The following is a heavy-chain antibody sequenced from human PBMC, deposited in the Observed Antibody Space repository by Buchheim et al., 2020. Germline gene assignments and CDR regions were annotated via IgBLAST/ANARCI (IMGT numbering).Heavy chain of an antibody. D-gene: IGHD6-13*01. J-gene: IGHJ6*02. V-gene: IGHV3-30*18. CDR1: GFTFSSYG. CDR2: ISYDGSNK. Sequence: QVHLVESGGGVVQPGRSLRFSCAASGFTFSSYGIHWVRQAPGKGLEWVAVISYDGSNKYYADSVKGRFTISRDNSKNTLYLQMNSLRAEDTALYYCAKEAASALYGMDVWGQGTT. CDR3: AKEAASALYGMDV.